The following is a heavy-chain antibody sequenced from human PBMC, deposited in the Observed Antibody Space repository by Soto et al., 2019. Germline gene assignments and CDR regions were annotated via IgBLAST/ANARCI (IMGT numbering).Heavy chain of an antibody. D-gene: IGHD2-8*01. CDR2: ISTYNGDT. CDR1: GYSFTTYG. Sequence: QVQLVQSGAEVKKPGALVRVSCKASGYSFTTYGVTWVRQAPGQGLEWMGWISTYNGDTRVAQQHQGRVTLTTDTSTNAAHMELRSLRSDDTAIYYCARTEGRSTRGDYWGQGTLVTVSS. V-gene: IGHV1-18*01. J-gene: IGHJ4*02. CDR3: ARTEGRSTRGDY.